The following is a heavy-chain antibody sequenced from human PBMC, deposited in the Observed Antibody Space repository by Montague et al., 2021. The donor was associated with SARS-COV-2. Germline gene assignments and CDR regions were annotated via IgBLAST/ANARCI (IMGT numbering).Heavy chain of an antibody. J-gene: IGHJ6*03. D-gene: IGHD2-15*01. CDR2: INQGGNT. V-gene: IGHV4-34*01. CDR3: ARLRDGVVPSPILGIGPYFTYYYMDV. CDR1: GGSFSGYY. Sequence: SDTVSLTSAVHGGSFSGYYWNWIRQPAGKGLEWIGEINQGGNTNXNPSLKDRLTISVDTSKNQFSLKLTSVAATDTAVYYCARLRDGVVPSPILGIGPYFTYYYMDVWGKGTTVTVSS.